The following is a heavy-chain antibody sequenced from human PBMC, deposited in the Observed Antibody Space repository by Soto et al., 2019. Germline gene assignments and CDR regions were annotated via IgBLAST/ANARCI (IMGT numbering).Heavy chain of an antibody. D-gene: IGHD3-22*01. CDR2: TSGSGGST. CDR1: GFTFSSYA. Sequence: PGGSLRLSCAASGFTFSSYAMSWVRQAPGKGLEWVSATSGSGGSTYYADSVKGRFTISRDNSKNTLYLQMNSLRAEDTAVYYCAKDLSITMIVVVRPYGMDVWGQGTTVTVSS. J-gene: IGHJ6*02. V-gene: IGHV3-23*01. CDR3: AKDLSITMIVVVRPYGMDV.